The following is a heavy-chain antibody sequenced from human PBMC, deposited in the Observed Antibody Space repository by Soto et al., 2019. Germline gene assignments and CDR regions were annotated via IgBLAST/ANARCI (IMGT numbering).Heavy chain of an antibody. D-gene: IGHD6-6*01. Sequence: NPSETLSLTCTVSGDSISNYFWSWIRQPAGNGLEWIGRFFTSGGTKYNPSLKSRVTMSVDTSKNQLSLSLSSVTVADTAIYYCARRDSVSSGRGFDYWGQGILVTVSS. CDR3: ARRDSVSSGRGFDY. J-gene: IGHJ4*02. V-gene: IGHV4-4*07. CDR1: GDSISNYF. CDR2: FFTSGGT.